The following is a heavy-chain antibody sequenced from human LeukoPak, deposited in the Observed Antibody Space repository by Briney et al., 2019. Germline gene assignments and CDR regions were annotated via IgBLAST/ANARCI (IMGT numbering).Heavy chain of an antibody. J-gene: IGHJ5*02. CDR1: GGSFSGYY. Sequence: KPSETLSLTCAVYGGSFSGYYWSWIRQPPGKGLEWIGEINHSGSTNYNPSLKSRVTISVDTSKNQFSLKLSSVTAADTAVYYCARDRLAANWFDPWGQGTLVTVSS. CDR3: ARDRLAANWFDP. D-gene: IGHD6-13*01. CDR2: INHSGST. V-gene: IGHV4-34*01.